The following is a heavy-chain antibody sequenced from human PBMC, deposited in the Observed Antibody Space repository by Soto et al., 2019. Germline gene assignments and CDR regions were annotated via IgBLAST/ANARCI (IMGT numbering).Heavy chain of an antibody. J-gene: IGHJ4*02. D-gene: IGHD3-3*01. Sequence: ASVKVSCKVSGYTITELSMHWVRQAPGKGLEWMGGFDPEDGETIYAQKFQGRVTMTEDTSTDTAYMELSSLRSEDTAVYYCATADPLLRFLEWLSGAYFDYWGQGTLVTVSS. CDR1: GYTITELS. CDR3: ATADPLLRFLEWLSGAYFDY. CDR2: FDPEDGET. V-gene: IGHV1-24*01.